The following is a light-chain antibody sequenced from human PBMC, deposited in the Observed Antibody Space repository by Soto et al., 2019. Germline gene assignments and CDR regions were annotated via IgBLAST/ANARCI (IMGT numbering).Light chain of an antibody. V-gene: IGKV3-15*01. CDR2: DAS. Sequence: EILMTQSPATLSVSPGERAALSCRASQSVSGNLAWYQQKPGQAPRLLIYDASTRATGIPARFSGSGSGTEFTLNISSLQSEDLAVYYCQQYTNWPLTFGGGTKVEIK. J-gene: IGKJ4*01. CDR3: QQYTNWPLT. CDR1: QSVSGN.